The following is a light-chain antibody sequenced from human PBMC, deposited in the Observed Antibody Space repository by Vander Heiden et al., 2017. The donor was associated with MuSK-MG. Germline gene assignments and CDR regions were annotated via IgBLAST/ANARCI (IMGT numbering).Light chain of an antibody. CDR3: QKDNSAPFT. Sequence: DIQMTQSPPSLSASVGDRVTITCRASQGVSNYLAWYQQKPGKVPELLISAASTLQSGVSSRFSGSGSGTDFTLTISNLQPEDVATYYCQKDNSAPFTFGHGTKVDIK. J-gene: IGKJ3*01. V-gene: IGKV1-27*01. CDR1: QGVSNY. CDR2: AAS.